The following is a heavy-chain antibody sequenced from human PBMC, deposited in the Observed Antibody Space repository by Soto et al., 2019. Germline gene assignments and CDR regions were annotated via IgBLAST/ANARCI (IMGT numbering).Heavy chain of an antibody. J-gene: IGHJ4*02. Sequence: EVQLVESGGGLVQPGRSLRLSCAASGFTFDAYAMHWVRQAPGKGLEWVSRISWNSGSIGYADSVKGRFTISRDNAKNSLYLQMNSLRAEDTALYYCAKAVGSYGNFDYWGQGTLVTVSS. D-gene: IGHD5-18*01. CDR3: AKAVGSYGNFDY. CDR1: GFTFDAYA. CDR2: ISWNSGSI. V-gene: IGHV3-9*01.